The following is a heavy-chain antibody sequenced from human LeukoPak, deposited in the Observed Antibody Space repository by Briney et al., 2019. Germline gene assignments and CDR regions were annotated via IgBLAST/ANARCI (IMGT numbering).Heavy chain of an antibody. CDR3: ARGAYSSSWYEVYFDY. CDR1: GFTFGDYA. J-gene: IGHJ4*02. CDR2: ISSSGSTI. Sequence: GGSLRLSCTASGFTFGDYAMNWVRQAPGKGLEWVSYISSSGSTIYYADSVKGRFTISRDNAKSSLYLQMNSLRAEDTAVYYCARGAYSSSWYEVYFDYWGQGTLVTVSS. V-gene: IGHV3-48*03. D-gene: IGHD6-13*01.